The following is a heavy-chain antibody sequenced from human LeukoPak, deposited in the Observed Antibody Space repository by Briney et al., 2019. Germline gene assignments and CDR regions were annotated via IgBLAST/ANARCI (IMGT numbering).Heavy chain of an antibody. Sequence: PGRSLRLSCEASGFTFDDYAMHWVRQAPGKGLEWVSGISWNSGSIGYADSVKGRFTISRDNAKNSLYLQMNSLRAEDTALYYCAKAIGRINYYDSRGHFDYWGQGTLVTVSS. CDR3: AKAIGRINYYDSRGHFDY. CDR1: GFTFDDYA. CDR2: ISWNSGSI. V-gene: IGHV3-9*01. J-gene: IGHJ4*02. D-gene: IGHD3-22*01.